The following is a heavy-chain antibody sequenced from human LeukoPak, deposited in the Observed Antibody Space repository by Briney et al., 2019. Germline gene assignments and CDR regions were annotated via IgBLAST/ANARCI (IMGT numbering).Heavy chain of an antibody. CDR3: ARDPIAVAGDFDY. V-gene: IGHV1-2*06. CDR1: GYTFTGYY. Sequence: ASVKVSCKASGYTFTGYYMHWVRQAPGQGLEWMGRINPTCGGTNYAQKFQGRVTMTRDTSISTAYMELSRLRSDDTAVYYCARDPIAVAGDFDYWGQGTLVTVSS. CDR2: INPTCGGT. D-gene: IGHD6-19*01. J-gene: IGHJ4*02.